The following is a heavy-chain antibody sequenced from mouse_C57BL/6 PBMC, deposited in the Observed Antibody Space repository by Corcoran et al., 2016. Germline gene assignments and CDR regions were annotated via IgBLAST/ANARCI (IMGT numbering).Heavy chain of an antibody. J-gene: IGHJ2*01. CDR1: GYTFTDYY. D-gene: IGHD4-1*01. V-gene: IGHV1-26*01. Sequence: EVQLQQSGPELVKPGVSVKISCKASGYTFTDYYMNWVKQSHGKSLEWIGDINPNNGGTSYNQKFKGKATLTVDKSSSTAYMELRSLTSEDSAVYYCARRGLTGRYFDYWGQGTTLTVSS. CDR2: INPNNGGT. CDR3: ARRGLTGRYFDY.